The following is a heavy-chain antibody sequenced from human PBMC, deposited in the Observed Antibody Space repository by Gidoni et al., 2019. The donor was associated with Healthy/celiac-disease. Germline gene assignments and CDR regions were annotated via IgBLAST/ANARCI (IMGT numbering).Heavy chain of an antibody. CDR3: ARIGPFTAAAGTR. V-gene: IGHV4-38-2*01. D-gene: IGHD6-13*01. CDR1: GYSISSGYY. J-gene: IGHJ4*02. Sequence: QVQLQESGPGLVKPSETLSLTCAVSGYSISSGYYWGWIRQPPGKGLEWIGSIYHSGSTYYNPSLKSRVTISVDTSKNQFSLKLSSVTAADTAVYYCARIGPFTAAAGTRWGQGTLVTVSS. CDR2: IYHSGST.